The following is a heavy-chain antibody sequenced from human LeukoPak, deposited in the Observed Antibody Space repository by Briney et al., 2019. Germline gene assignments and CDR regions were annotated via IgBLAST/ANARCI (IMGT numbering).Heavy chain of an antibody. J-gene: IGHJ5*02. CDR1: GYTFTGYY. Sequence: ASVTASCKASGYTFTGYYMHWVRQAPGQGLEWMGWINPNSGGTNYAQKFQGRVTMTRDTSISTAYMELSRLRSDDTAVYYCARVVIVVVPAAFMFDPWGQGTLVTVSS. V-gene: IGHV1-2*02. D-gene: IGHD2-2*01. CDR2: INPNSGGT. CDR3: ARVVIVVVPAAFMFDP.